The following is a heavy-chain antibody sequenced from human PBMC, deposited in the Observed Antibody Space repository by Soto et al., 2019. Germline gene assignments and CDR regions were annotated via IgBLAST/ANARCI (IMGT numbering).Heavy chain of an antibody. V-gene: IGHV3-23*01. CDR3: AKVITSAGTDY. J-gene: IGHJ4*02. CDR2: IGGSGGNT. D-gene: IGHD6-13*01. CDR1: GFTFSSYD. Sequence: GGSLRLSCAASGFTFSSYDMSWVRRAPGRGLEWISGIGGSGGNTYYADSVKGRFTISRDNFKNTLYLQMNSLSSEDTAVYYCAKVITSAGTDYWGQGTLVTVSS.